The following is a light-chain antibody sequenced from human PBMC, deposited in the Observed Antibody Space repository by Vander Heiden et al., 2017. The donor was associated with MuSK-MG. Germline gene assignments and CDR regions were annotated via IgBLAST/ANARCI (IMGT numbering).Light chain of an antibody. J-gene: IGKJ2*01. V-gene: IGKV1-39*01. CDR3: QQSDSTPYT. CDR2: AAS. CDR1: QSISSY. Sequence: DIQMTQSPSSLSASVGDRVTITCRASQSISSYLNWYQQKSLKAPKLLIYAASSLQSGVPSRSTASGSGTDFTLTISRLQPEDFATYYSQQSDSTPYTFGQGTKLEMK.